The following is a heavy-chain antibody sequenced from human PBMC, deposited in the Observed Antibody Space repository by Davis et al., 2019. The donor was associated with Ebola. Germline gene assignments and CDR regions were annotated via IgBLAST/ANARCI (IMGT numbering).Heavy chain of an antibody. J-gene: IGHJ6*02. CDR3: ARERDGNWNSDHYGMDV. D-gene: IGHD1-7*01. CDR2: IYYSGST. Sequence: PSETLSLTCTVPGGSISSSSYYWSWIRQPPGKGLEWIGYIYYSGSTNYNPSLKSRVTISVDTSKNQFSLKLSSVTAADTAVYYCARERDGNWNSDHYGMDVWGQGTTVTVSS. V-gene: IGHV4-61*01. CDR1: GGSISSSSYY.